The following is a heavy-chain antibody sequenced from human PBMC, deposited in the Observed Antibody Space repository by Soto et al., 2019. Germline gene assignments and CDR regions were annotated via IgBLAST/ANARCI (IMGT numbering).Heavy chain of an antibody. Sequence: QVQLVQSGAEVKKPGSSVKVSCKASGGTFSSYAISWVRQAPGQGLEWMGGIIPIFGTANYAQKFQGRVTITXXEXTXXAYMELSSLRSEDTAVYYCARDLTTGTYYYYGMDVWGQGTTVTVSS. J-gene: IGHJ6*02. D-gene: IGHD4-17*01. CDR1: GGTFSSYA. V-gene: IGHV1-69*05. CDR3: ARDLTTGTYYYYGMDV. CDR2: IIPIFGTA.